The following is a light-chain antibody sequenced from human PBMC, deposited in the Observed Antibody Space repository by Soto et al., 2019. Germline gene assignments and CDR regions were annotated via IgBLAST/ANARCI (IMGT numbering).Light chain of an antibody. CDR3: AAWDDTLNGWV. J-gene: IGLJ3*02. CDR2: SNN. Sequence: QPVLTQPPSASGTPGQRVTISCSGSSSNIGSKTVNWYQQLPGTAPKVLIYSNNQRPSGVPDRFSGSKSGTSGSLAISGLQSEDEADYYCAAWDDTLNGWVFGGGTNLTVL. V-gene: IGLV1-44*01. CDR1: SSNIGSKT.